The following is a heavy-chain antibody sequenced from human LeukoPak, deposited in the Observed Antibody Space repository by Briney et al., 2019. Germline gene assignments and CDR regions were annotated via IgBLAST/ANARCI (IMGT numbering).Heavy chain of an antibody. Sequence: GASVKVSCKASGYTFTSYYMHWVRQAPGQGLEWMGIINPSGGSTSYVQKFQGRVTMTRDTSTSTVYMELSSLRSEDTAVYYCARVNHSPLGDYSNLNRGYYYMDVWGKGTTVTVSS. J-gene: IGHJ6*03. CDR3: ARVNHSPLGDYSNLNRGYYYMDV. D-gene: IGHD4-11*01. CDR1: GYTFTSYY. CDR2: INPSGGST. V-gene: IGHV1-46*01.